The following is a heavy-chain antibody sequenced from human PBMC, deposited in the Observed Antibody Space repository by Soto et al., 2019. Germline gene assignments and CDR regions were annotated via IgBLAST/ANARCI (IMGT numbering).Heavy chain of an antibody. CDR3: ARDPKAHRIAVAGTGGNWFDP. CDR1: GYTFTSYG. CDR2: ISAYNGNT. V-gene: IGHV1-18*01. Sequence: QVQLVQSGAEVKKPGASVKVSCKASGYTFTSYGISWVRQAPGQGLEWMGWISAYNGNTNYAQKLQGRVTMTTDTSTSTAYMELRSLRSDDTAVYYCARDPKAHRIAVAGTGGNWFDPWGQGTLFTVSS. J-gene: IGHJ5*02. D-gene: IGHD6-19*01.